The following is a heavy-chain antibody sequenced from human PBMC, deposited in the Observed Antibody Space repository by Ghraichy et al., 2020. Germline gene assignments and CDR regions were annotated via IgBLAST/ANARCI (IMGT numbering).Heavy chain of an antibody. CDR2: ISWNSGSI. D-gene: IGHD3-9*01. CDR1: GFTFDDYA. CDR3: AKAGILRYFDWLLGLPFDY. Sequence: SLNISCAASGFTFDDYAMHWVRQAPGKGLEWVSGISWNSGSIGYADSVKGRFTISRDNAKNSLYLQMNSLRAEDTALYYCAKAGILRYFDWLLGLPFDYWGQGTLVTVSS. J-gene: IGHJ4*02. V-gene: IGHV3-9*01.